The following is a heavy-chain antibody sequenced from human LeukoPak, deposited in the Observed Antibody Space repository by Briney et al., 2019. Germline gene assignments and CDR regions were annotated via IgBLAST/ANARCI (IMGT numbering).Heavy chain of an antibody. CDR2: ISNDGSNK. CDR3: ARESMITFGGVIVGPFDY. J-gene: IGHJ4*02. D-gene: IGHD3-16*02. V-gene: IGHV3-30*04. Sequence: GGSLSLSCAASGFTFSSYAMPWVRKPQAKGLERVAVISNDGSNKYYADSVKGRFTISRDNSKNTLYLQMNSLRAEDTAVYYCARESMITFGGVIVGPFDYWGQGTLVTVSS. CDR1: GFTFSSYA.